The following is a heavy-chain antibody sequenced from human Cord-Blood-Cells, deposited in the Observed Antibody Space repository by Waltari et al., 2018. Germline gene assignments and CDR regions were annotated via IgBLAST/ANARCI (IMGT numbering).Heavy chain of an antibody. CDR1: GYTFTSSD. J-gene: IGHJ3*02. Sequence: QVQLVQSGAEVKKPGASVKVSCKASGYTFTSSDINWVRQATGQGLEWMGWMNPNSGNTGYAQKFQGRVTITRNTSISTAYMELSSLRSEDTAVYYCATWGYSSSYDAFDIWGQGTMVTVSS. CDR3: ATWGYSSSYDAFDI. CDR2: MNPNSGNT. D-gene: IGHD6-6*01. V-gene: IGHV1-8*03.